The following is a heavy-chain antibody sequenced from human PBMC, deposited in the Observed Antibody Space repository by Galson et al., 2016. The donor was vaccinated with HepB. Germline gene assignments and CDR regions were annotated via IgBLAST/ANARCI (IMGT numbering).Heavy chain of an antibody. CDR1: GFTLSTYW. CDR2: INTDGSST. V-gene: IGHV3-74*01. J-gene: IGHJ4*02. CDR3: VRGSNGVATGDY. D-gene: IGHD4-11*01. Sequence: SLRLSCAASGFTLSTYWMHWVRQAPGKGLVWVSRINTDGSSTTYADSVKGRFNISRDNAKNTLYLQMNSLTAEDPAVYYCVRGSNGVATGDYWGQGTLFTVSS.